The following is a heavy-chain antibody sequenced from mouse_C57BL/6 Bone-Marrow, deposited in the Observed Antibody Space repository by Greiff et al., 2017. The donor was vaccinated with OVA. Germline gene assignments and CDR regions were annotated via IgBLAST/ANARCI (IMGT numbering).Heavy chain of an antibody. Sequence: VKLMESGAELVRPGTSVKVSCKASGYAFTNYLIEWVKQRPGQGLEWIGVINPGSGGTNYNEKFKGKATLTADKSSSTAYMQLSSLTSEDSAVYFCARSKDYGYFDYWGQGTTLTVSS. D-gene: IGHD2-4*01. CDR2: INPGSGGT. J-gene: IGHJ2*01. V-gene: IGHV1-54*01. CDR3: ARSKDYGYFDY. CDR1: GYAFTNYL.